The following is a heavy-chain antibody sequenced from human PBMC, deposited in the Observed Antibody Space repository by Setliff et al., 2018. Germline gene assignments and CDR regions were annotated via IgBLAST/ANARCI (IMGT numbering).Heavy chain of an antibody. CDR3: VKVKKPLIRGSGFDY. J-gene: IGHJ4*02. D-gene: IGHD3-10*01. CDR2: VRFDGSYK. V-gene: IGHV3-30*02. Sequence: PGGSLRLSCAASGFTVSSFSMHWVRQAPGKGLDWVASVRFDGSYKVYADSVKGRFTISRDNSENTLFLQMTSLRPEATGVYYCVKVKKPLIRGSGFDYWGRGTLVTVSS. CDR1: GFTVSSFS.